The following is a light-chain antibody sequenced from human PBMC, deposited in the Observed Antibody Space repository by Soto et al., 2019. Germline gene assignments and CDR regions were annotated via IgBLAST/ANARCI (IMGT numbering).Light chain of an antibody. CDR2: GNS. CDR1: SSSIGAGYD. V-gene: IGLV1-40*01. CDR3: QSYESSLSGSYV. Sequence: QSALTQPPSVSGAPGQRVTISCTGSSSSIGAGYDVHWYQQLPGTAPKLLIYGNSNRPSGVPDRFSGSKSGTSASLAITGLQAEDEADYYCQSYESSLSGSYVFGTGNEVT. J-gene: IGLJ1*01.